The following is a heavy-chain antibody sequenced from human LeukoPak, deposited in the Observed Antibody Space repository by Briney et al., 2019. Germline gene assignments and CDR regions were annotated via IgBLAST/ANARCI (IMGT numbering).Heavy chain of an antibody. CDR3: TRFTYGGPFDY. Sequence: SETLSLTCTVSGGSISSDFWSWIRQPPGMGLEWIGWISYSGSTKYNSSLQSRVTMSRDTSKNQFSLRLTSVTAAGTAIYYCTRFTYGGPFDYWGQGILVTVSS. D-gene: IGHD4/OR15-4a*01. V-gene: IGHV4-59*01. CDR1: GGSISSDF. J-gene: IGHJ4*02. CDR2: ISYSGST.